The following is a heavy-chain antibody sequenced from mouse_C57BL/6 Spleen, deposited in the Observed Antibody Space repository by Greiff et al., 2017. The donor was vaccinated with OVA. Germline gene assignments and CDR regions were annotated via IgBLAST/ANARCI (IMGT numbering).Heavy chain of an antibody. V-gene: IGHV5-17*01. Sequence: EVKLMESGGGLVKPGGSLKLSCAASGFTFSDYGMHWVRQAPEKGLEWVAYISSGSSTIYYADTVKGRFTISRDNAKKTLFLQMTSLRSEDTAMYYCARTGYAMDYWGQGTSVTVSS. CDR1: GFTFSDYG. J-gene: IGHJ4*01. D-gene: IGHD4-1*01. CDR3: ARTGYAMDY. CDR2: ISSGSSTI.